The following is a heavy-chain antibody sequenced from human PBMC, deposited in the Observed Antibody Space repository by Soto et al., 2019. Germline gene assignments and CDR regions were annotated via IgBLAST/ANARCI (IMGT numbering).Heavy chain of an antibody. D-gene: IGHD2-15*01. J-gene: IGHJ6*02. CDR3: AAFRFRYCSGGSCYDYYYYYGMDV. V-gene: IGHV1-58*01. CDR2: IVVGSGNT. Sequence: WASVKVSCKASGFTFTSSAVQWVRQARGQRLEWIGWIVVGSGNTNYAQKFQERVTITRDMSTSTAYMELSSLRSEDTAVYYCAAFRFRYCSGGSCYDYYYYYGMDVWGQGTTVTVSS. CDR1: GFTFTSSA.